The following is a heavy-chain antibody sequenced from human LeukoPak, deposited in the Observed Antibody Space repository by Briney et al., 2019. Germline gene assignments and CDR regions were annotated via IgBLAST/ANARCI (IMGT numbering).Heavy chain of an antibody. V-gene: IGHV3-33*01. CDR3: ARHIWKGSCRSTSCSSLDY. Sequence: GRSLRLSCAASGFTFSNYGMEWVRQAPGKGLEWVALIWNDGNNKHYADSAKGRFSISRDNSKNTLYLQMNSLRAEDTAVYYCARHIWKGSCRSTSCSSLDYWGQGTLVTVSS. CDR2: IWNDGNNK. D-gene: IGHD2-2*01. CDR1: GFTFSNYG. J-gene: IGHJ4*02.